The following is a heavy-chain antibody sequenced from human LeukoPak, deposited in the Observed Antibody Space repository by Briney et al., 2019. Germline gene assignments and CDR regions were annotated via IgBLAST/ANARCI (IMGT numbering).Heavy chain of an antibody. J-gene: IGHJ4*02. V-gene: IGHV3-64*01. CDR1: GFTFSNAW. CDR2: ISSNGGST. Sequence: PGGSLRLSCAASGFTFSNAWMSWVRQAPGKGLEYVSAISSNGGSTYYANSVKGRFTISRDNSKNTLFLQMGSLRAEDMAVYYCARGGSIAARPIDYWGQGTLVTVSS. D-gene: IGHD6-6*01. CDR3: ARGGSIAARPIDY.